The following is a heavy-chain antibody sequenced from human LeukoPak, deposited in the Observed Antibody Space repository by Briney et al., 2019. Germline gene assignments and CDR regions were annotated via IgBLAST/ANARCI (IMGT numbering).Heavy chain of an antibody. CDR1: GFHFRIYA. CDR3: ARDQDGYDILTGGAFDI. D-gene: IGHD3-9*01. CDR2: ISDDGNNK. J-gene: IGHJ3*02. Sequence: GGSLKLSFAAPGFHFRIYAMHWVRQAPGKGLGWVAVISDDGNNKYYADSVKGRFAISRDNSRNTFYLQMDSLRAEDTAVYYCARDQDGYDILTGGAFDIWGQGTMVTVSS. V-gene: IGHV3-30*09.